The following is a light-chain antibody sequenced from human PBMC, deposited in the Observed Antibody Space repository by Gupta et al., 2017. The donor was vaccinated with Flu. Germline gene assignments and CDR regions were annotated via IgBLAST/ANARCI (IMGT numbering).Light chain of an antibody. Sequence: QSVLTQPPSVSAAPGQKVTISCSGSSSNIGNNYVSWYQQVPGTAPKLLIYENKKRPSGIPDRFSGSKSGASATLGITGLQTGDEADYYCGTWDSSLSNVVLGGGTKLTVV. CDR3: GTWDSSLSNVV. CDR1: SSNIGNNY. J-gene: IGLJ2*01. CDR2: ENK. V-gene: IGLV1-51*02.